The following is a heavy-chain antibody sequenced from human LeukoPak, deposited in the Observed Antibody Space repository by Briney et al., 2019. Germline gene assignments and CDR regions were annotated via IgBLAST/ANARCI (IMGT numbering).Heavy chain of an antibody. CDR1: GGSISSYY. Sequence: SETLSLTCTVSGGSISSYYWSWLRQPAGKGLEWIGRIYTSGSTNYNPSLKSRVTMSVDTSKNQFSLKLSSVTAADTAVYYCAITGYDYGDYLAGDYWGQGTLVTVSS. V-gene: IGHV4-4*07. CDR3: AITGYDYGDYLAGDY. CDR2: IYTSGST. D-gene: IGHD4-17*01. J-gene: IGHJ4*02.